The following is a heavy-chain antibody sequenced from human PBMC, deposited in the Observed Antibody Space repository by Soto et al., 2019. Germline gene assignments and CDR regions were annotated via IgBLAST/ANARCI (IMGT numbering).Heavy chain of an antibody. Sequence: EVQLVESGGGLGKPGGSLRLSCAASGFTFSSYSMNWVRQAPGKGLEWVSSISSSSSYIYYADSVKGRFTISRDNAKNSLYLQMNSLRAEDTAVYYCATIPSGGMDVWGQGTTVTVSS. CDR2: ISSSSSYI. J-gene: IGHJ6*02. V-gene: IGHV3-21*01. CDR3: ATIPSGGMDV. D-gene: IGHD2-21*01. CDR1: GFTFSSYS.